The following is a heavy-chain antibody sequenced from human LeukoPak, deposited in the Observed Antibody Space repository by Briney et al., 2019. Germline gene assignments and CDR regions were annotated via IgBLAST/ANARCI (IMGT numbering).Heavy chain of an antibody. D-gene: IGHD1-26*01. V-gene: IGHV4-38-2*02. CDR3: ARAGSYCDY. Sequence: PSETLSLTCTVSGYSISSGYYWGWIRQPPGKGLEWIGSIYHSGSTYYNPSLKSRVTISVDTSKNQFSLKLSSVTAADTAVYYCARAGSYCDYWGQGTLVTVSS. CDR2: IYHSGST. CDR1: GYSISSGYY. J-gene: IGHJ4*02.